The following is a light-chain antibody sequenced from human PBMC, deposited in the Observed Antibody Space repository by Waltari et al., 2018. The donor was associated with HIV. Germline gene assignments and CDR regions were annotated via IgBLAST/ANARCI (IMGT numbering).Light chain of an antibody. V-gene: IGKV3D-15*01. J-gene: IGKJ1*01. CDR3: QQHLDWPPWT. CDR2: GSS. Sequence: EILMTQSPATLSVSPGERATLSCRAGQNIGDRLAWYQQKPGQVPRLLIYGSSSRHPCSPARFIGRGSGTEFTLIISRLQSEDVAVYYCQQHLDWPPWTFGQGTKVEI. CDR1: QNIGDR.